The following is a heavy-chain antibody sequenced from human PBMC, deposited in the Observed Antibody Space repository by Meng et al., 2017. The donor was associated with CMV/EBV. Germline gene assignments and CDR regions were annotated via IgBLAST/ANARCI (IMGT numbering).Heavy chain of an antibody. J-gene: IGHJ3*02. CDR2: ISSSSSYI. D-gene: IGHD2-2*01. CDR3: AREGYCSSTSCYPSDAFDI. CDR1: GFTFSSYS. V-gene: IGHV3-21*01. Sequence: GESLKISCAASGFTFSSYSMNWVRQAPGKGLEWVSSISSSSSYIYYADSVKGRFTISRDNAKNSLYLQMNSLRAEYTAVYYCAREGYCSSTSCYPSDAFDIWGQGTMVTVSS.